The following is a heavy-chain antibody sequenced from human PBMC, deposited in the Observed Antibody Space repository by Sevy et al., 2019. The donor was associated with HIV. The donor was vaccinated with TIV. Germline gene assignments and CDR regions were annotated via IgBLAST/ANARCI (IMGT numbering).Heavy chain of an antibody. Sequence: GGSLRLYCATSGFTFSSNWMTWVRQAPGKGLEWVANVKQDMSEKYYADSVKGRFTISRDNAKNSLYLEMISLRAEDTTVYYCARAQQITMLVVIGGLYFDFWGQGILVTVSS. CDR1: GFTFSSNW. CDR3: ARAQQITMLVVIGGLYFDF. V-gene: IGHV3-7*01. J-gene: IGHJ4*02. CDR2: VKQDMSEK. D-gene: IGHD3-22*01.